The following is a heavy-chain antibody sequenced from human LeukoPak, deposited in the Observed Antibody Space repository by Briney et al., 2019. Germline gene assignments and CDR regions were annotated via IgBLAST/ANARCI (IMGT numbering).Heavy chain of an antibody. V-gene: IGHV3-74*01. Sequence: GGSLRLSCAASGFTFSSYWMHWVRQAPGKGLVRASRINSDGSDTSYADSVKGRFTISRDNAKNTLYLQISSLRAEDTALYYCARDLRYYYDSSGYPDYWGQGTLVTVSS. CDR1: GFTFSSYW. CDR3: ARDLRYYYDSSGYPDY. J-gene: IGHJ4*02. D-gene: IGHD3-22*01. CDR2: INSDGSDT.